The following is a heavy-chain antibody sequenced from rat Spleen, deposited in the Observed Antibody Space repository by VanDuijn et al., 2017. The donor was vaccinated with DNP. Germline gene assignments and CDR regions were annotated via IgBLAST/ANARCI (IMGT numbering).Heavy chain of an antibody. CDR3: ARVGDYHDGGDGDVLDV. Sequence: EVQLVESGGGLVQPGRSMKLSCAASGFTFSDYYMAWVRQTPTKGLEWVTSISPSGGGTYYRDSVKGRFTISRDDAKNTLSLQMNSLRSEDTATYYCARVGDYHDGGDGDVLDVWGQGTSVTVSS. CDR2: ISPSGGGT. D-gene: IGHD1-12*02. J-gene: IGHJ4*01. CDR1: GFTFSDYY. V-gene: IGHV5-25*01.